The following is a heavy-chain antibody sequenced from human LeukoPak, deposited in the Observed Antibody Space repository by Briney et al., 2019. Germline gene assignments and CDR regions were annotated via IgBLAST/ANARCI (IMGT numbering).Heavy chain of an antibody. CDR2: FDPEDGET. Sequence: AASVKVSCKVSGYTLTELSMHWVRQAPGKGLEWMGGFDPEDGETIYAQKFQGRVTMTEDTSTDTAYMELSSLRSEDTAVSYCATVQTGTSKYPYYYYYYMDVWGKGTTVTVSS. CDR1: GYTLTELS. CDR3: ATVQTGTSKYPYYYYYYMDV. J-gene: IGHJ6*03. D-gene: IGHD1-1*01. V-gene: IGHV1-24*01.